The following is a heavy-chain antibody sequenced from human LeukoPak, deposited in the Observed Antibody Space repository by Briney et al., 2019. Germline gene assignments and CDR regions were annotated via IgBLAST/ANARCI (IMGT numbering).Heavy chain of an antibody. V-gene: IGHV4-59*01. D-gene: IGHD6-19*01. J-gene: IGHJ4*02. CDR3: ARVAVWDSSRFDY. Sequence: SETLSLTCTVSGGSISSYYWSWIRQPPGKGLEWIGYIYYSGSTNYNPSLKSRVTMSVDQSKNQFSLKLSSVTAADTAVYYCARVAVWDSSRFDYWGQGTLVTVSS. CDR2: IYYSGST. CDR1: GGSISSYY.